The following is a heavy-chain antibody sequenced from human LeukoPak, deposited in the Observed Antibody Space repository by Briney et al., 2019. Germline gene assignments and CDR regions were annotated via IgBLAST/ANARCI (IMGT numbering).Heavy chain of an antibody. J-gene: IGHJ4*02. V-gene: IGHV1-18*01. D-gene: IGHD2-15*01. CDR1: GYTFTSYG. CDR2: ISAYNGNT. CDR3: ARDYLGGWVGYCSGGSCYSFDY. Sequence: EASVTVSFKASGYTFTSYGISWVRQAPGQGLEWMGWISAYNGNTNYAQKLQGRVTMTTDTSTSTAYMELRSLRSDDTAVYYCARDYLGGWVGYCSGGSCYSFDYWGQGTLVTVSS.